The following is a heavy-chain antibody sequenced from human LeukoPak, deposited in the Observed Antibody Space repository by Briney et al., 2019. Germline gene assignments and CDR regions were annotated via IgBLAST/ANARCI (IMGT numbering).Heavy chain of an antibody. J-gene: IGHJ4*01. CDR1: GFSFSSYW. CDR2: IKQDGSEK. CDR3: ARDRLMVRGALGY. V-gene: IGHV3-7*01. Sequence: GGSLGLSCAASGFSFSSYWMSWVRQAPGKGLEWVANIKQDGSEKYYVDSVKGRFTISRDNAKNSLYLQMNSLRAEDTAVYYCARDRLMVRGALGYWGQGTLVTVSS. D-gene: IGHD3-10*01.